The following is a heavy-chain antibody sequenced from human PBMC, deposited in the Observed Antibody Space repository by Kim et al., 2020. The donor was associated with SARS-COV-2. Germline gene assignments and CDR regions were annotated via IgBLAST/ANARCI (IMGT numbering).Heavy chain of an antibody. CDR1: GFTFINYP. V-gene: IGHV3-48*01. CDR3: ARGRSYEPFDY. Sequence: GGSLRLSCAASGFTFINYPMNWVRQAPGKGLEWVSYISSSSSTIYYADSVKGRFTISRDTATNPLDLQMNSMRAEDTAVYYCARGRSYEPFDYWGQGTLV. CDR2: ISSSSSTI. J-gene: IGHJ4*02. D-gene: IGHD3-16*01.